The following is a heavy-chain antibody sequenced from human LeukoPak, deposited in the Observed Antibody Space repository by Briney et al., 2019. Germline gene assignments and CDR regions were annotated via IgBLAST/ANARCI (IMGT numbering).Heavy chain of an antibody. CDR1: GGSISSYY. CDR3: ARAYGDYPDY. D-gene: IGHD4-17*01. Sequence: SETLSLTCTVSGGSISSYYWSWIRQPPGKRLEWIGYIYYSGSTNYNPSLKSRVTISVDTSKNQFSLKLSSVTAADTAVYYCARAYGDYPDYWGQGTLVTVSS. J-gene: IGHJ4*02. CDR2: IYYSGST. V-gene: IGHV4-59*01.